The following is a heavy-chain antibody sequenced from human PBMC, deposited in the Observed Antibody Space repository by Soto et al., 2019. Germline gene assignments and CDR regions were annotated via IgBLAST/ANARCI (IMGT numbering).Heavy chain of an antibody. Sequence: EVQRVESGGGVVRPGGSLRLSCAASGFTFEEYGMSWFRRAPGKGLEWVSGINWTGGSTGYAESVKGRFTISRDKAKNSLFLQMNRLRAEDTALYYCARSAADYYYYGMDVWGQGTTVTVSS. CDR2: INWTGGST. D-gene: IGHD6-25*01. CDR3: ARSAADYYYYGMDV. CDR1: GFTFEEYG. V-gene: IGHV3-20*04. J-gene: IGHJ6*02.